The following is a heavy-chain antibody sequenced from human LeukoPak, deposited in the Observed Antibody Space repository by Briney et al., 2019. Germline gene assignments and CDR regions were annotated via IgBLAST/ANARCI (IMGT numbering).Heavy chain of an antibody. Sequence: SETLSLTCAVYGGSVSGYYWSWIRQPPGKGLEWIGEINHSGSTNYNPSLKSRVTISVDTSKNQFSLKLSSVTAADTAVYYCARGLEYYYDSSGYYYWGQGTLVTVSS. J-gene: IGHJ4*02. V-gene: IGHV4-34*01. D-gene: IGHD3-22*01. CDR3: ARGLEYYYDSSGYYY. CDR2: INHSGST. CDR1: GGSVSGYY.